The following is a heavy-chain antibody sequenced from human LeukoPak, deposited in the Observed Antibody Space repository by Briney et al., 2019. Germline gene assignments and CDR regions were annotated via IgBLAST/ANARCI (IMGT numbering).Heavy chain of an antibody. V-gene: IGHV3-21*01. CDR1: GVTYSSYS. Sequence: GGSLRLSCAASGVTYSSYSMNCVRQAPGKGLDWVSSISSSSSYIYYTHSVKGRFTISRYNAKNSMYLQMNSLRAQDTAVYYCASAYSYGSWLYWGQGTLVTVSS. J-gene: IGHJ4*02. CDR2: ISSSSSYI. CDR3: ASAYSYGSWLY. D-gene: IGHD5-18*01.